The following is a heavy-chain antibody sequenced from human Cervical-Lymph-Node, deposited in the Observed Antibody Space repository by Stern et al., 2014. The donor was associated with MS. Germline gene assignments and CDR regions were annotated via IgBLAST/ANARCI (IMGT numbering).Heavy chain of an antibody. J-gene: IGHJ4*02. CDR1: GDSISSYTHY. V-gene: IGHV4-39*01. D-gene: IGHD2-8*02. Sequence: QLQLQESGPGLVKPSETLSLTCAVSGDSISSYTHYWAWIRQPPGKGLEWIGSVYYSGATYYNPCLKSPATISVDTSKNHFSRGLTSVTAADTAVYYCAKHACTGAACPFDLWGQGTLVTVSS. CDR3: AKHACTGAACPFDL. CDR2: VYYSGAT.